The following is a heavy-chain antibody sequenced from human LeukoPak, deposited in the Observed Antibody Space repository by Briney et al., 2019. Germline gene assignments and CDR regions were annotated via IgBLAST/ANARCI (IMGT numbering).Heavy chain of an antibody. CDR2: INPNSGGT. CDR1: GYIFTDYY. Sequence: ASVKVSCKASGYIFTDYYIHWVRQARGQGLEWMGWINPNSGGTYFAQKFEARVTLTRDTSINTGYMEMRGLTSDDTAVYYCAKSQYSFASGSSGPLFDYWGPGTLDSVSS. D-gene: IGHD3-10*01. J-gene: IGHJ4*02. CDR3: AKSQYSFASGSSGPLFDY. V-gene: IGHV1-2*02.